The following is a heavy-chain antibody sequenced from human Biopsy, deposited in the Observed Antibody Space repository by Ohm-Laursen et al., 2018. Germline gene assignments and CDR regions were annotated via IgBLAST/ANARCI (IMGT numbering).Heavy chain of an antibody. CDR1: GEYFNGYY. J-gene: IGHJ6*02. Sequence: SETLSLTCAVYGEYFNGYYWGWIRQTPGKGLEWIGEINHSGRTNYNPSLKSRVTISVDTSKNQFFLKVRFVTAADTAVYYCVRGVDYYVPYHYYALDVWGQGTTVTVSS. CDR3: VRGVDYYVPYHYYALDV. V-gene: IGHV4-34*01. CDR2: INHSGRT. D-gene: IGHD3-10*02.